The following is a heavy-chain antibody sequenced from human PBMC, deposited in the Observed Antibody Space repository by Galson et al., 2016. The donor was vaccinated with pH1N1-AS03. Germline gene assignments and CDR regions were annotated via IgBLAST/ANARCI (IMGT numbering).Heavy chain of an antibody. CDR2: INPNNGVT. CDR1: GYIFTGFY. D-gene: IGHD1-26*01. V-gene: IGHV1-2*04. Sequence: SVKVSCKASGYIFTGFYVHWVRQAPGQGLEWMGWINPNNGVTNYAQKFQAWVTMIGDTSINTAYMELYGLKSDDTAVYYCARDPRGPCSSASCPTTYYFGMDVWGQGTTVIVSS. CDR3: ARDPRGPCSSASCPTTYYFGMDV. J-gene: IGHJ6*02.